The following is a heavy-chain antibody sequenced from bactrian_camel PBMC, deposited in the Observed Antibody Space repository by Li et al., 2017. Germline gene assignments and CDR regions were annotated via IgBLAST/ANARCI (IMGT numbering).Heavy chain of an antibody. CDR3: AANIPRTGRGNVCNGMDRHFDV. D-gene: IGHD5*01. J-gene: IGHJ4*01. V-gene: IGHV3S1*01. CDR2: IRTDYGWT. Sequence: HVQLVESGGDSVQAGGSLRLSCTVSGYSIRAYCTAWFRQAPGKGREGVARIRTDYGWTLYADSVKGRFTISQNTAESTIYLQMSSLRPEDTAMYYCAANIPRTGRGNVCNGMDRHFDVWGQGTQVTVSS. CDR1: GYSIRAYC.